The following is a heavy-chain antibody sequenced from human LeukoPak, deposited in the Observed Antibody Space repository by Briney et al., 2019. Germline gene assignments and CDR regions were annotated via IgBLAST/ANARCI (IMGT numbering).Heavy chain of an antibody. J-gene: IGHJ4*02. D-gene: IGHD5-12*01. CDR3: ARDSGYAIDY. Sequence: SQTLSLTCTVSGGSISSGGYYWSWIRQPPGKGLEWIGYIYHSGSTYYNPSLKSRVTISVDRSKNQFSLKLSSVTAADTAVYYCARDSGYAIDYWGQGTLVTVSS. CDR2: IYHSGST. CDR1: GGSISSGGYY. V-gene: IGHV4-30-2*01.